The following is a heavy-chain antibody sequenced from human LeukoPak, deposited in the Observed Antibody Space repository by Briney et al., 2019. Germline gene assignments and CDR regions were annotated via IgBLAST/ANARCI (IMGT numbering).Heavy chain of an antibody. CDR3: AYRNNFEY. J-gene: IGHJ4*02. Sequence: GGSLRLSCATSGFSLSGHWMNWVRQPPGKGLEWVANIKAGGSEKYYVDTVKGRFTISRDDAKRTVDLQMDNLRTEDTAVYYCAYRNNFEYWGQGTLVTVSS. D-gene: IGHD1-26*01. V-gene: IGHV3-7*05. CDR1: GFSLSGHW. CDR2: IKAGGSEK.